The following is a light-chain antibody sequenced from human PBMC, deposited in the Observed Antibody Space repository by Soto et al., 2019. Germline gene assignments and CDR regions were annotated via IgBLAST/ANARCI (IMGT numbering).Light chain of an antibody. CDR3: QHYVTWPLT. CDR2: DTD. J-gene: IGKJ4*01. CDR1: QSLRSSY. V-gene: IGKV3-15*01. Sequence: EVVLTQSPNTLSLSPGERATLSCWASQSLRSSYLAWYQRKPGQAPRLLIYDTDTRATGVPARFIGSASGTEFTLTITSLQSEDFAIYYCQHYVTWPLTFGGGTRVENK.